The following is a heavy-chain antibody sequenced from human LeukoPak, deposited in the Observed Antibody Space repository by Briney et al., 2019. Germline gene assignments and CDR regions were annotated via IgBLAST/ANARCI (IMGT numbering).Heavy chain of an antibody. CDR3: ARDQMNIAAAGAYFDY. CDR1: GYTFTSFG. D-gene: IGHD6-13*01. CDR2: IGAYNGNT. V-gene: IGHV1-18*04. Sequence: ASVKVSCKASGYTFTSFGLSWVRQARAQGREGMGWIGAYNGNTKYGQKLQGRVTMTTDTSTSTAYMELRSLRSDDAAVYYCARDQMNIAAAGAYFDYWGQGTLVTVSS. J-gene: IGHJ4*02.